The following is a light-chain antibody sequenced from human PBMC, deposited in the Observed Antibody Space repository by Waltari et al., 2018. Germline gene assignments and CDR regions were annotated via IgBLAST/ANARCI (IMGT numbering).Light chain of an antibody. CDR2: ETS. J-gene: IGKJ1*01. CDR1: QSISSS. Sequence: QMTQSPSTLSAFVGDRVIITCRASQSISSSLAWYQQKPGKAPKLLIYETSTLQNGVPPRFSGSGSGTEFTLTISILQPDDFATYYCQQYRRFWTFGQGTKVELK. CDR3: QQYRRFWT. V-gene: IGKV1-5*03.